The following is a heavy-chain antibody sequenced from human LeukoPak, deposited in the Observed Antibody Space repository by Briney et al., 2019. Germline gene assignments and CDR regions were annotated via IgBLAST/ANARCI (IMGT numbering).Heavy chain of an antibody. J-gene: IGHJ4*02. Sequence: DSVKGRFTISRDNAKNSLYLQMNSLRAEDTAVYYCARLTTTVTTPFDYWGQGTLVTVSS. D-gene: IGHD4-17*01. V-gene: IGHV3-7*01. CDR3: ARLTTTVTTPFDY.